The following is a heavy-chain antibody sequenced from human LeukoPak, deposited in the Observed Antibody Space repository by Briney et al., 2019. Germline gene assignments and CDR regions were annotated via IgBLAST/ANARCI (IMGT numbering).Heavy chain of an antibody. J-gene: IGHJ4*02. Sequence: PSETLSLTCTVSGGSISSYYWSWIRQPPGKGLEWIGYIYYSGSTNYNPSLKSRVTISVDTSKNQFSLKLSSVTAADTAVYYCAGDFWTGYYFRDWGQGTLVTVSS. CDR1: GGSISSYY. CDR2: IYYSGST. D-gene: IGHD3/OR15-3a*01. CDR3: AGDFWTGYYFRD. V-gene: IGHV4-59*08.